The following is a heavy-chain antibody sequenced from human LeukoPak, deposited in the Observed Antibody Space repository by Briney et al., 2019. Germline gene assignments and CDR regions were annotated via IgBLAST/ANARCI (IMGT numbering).Heavy chain of an antibody. Sequence: GGSLRLSCAASGFTFSSYEMNWVRQAPGKGLEWVSYISSSGSTIYYADSVKGRFTISRDNAKNALYLQMNSLRAEDTAVYYCAKDLHYGSADYWGQGTLVTVSS. CDR3: AKDLHYGSADY. D-gene: IGHD3-10*01. CDR2: ISSSGSTI. V-gene: IGHV3-48*03. CDR1: GFTFSSYE. J-gene: IGHJ4*02.